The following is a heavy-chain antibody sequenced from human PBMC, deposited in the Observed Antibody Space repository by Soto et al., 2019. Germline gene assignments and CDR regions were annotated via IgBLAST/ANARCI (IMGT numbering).Heavy chain of an antibody. V-gene: IGHV3-23*01. Sequence: GGSLRLSCAASGSTFSSYAMSWVRQAPGKGLEWVSVISGSGDSTYYADSVKGRFTISRDNSMNTLYLQMNTLRAVDSAIYYCAKVSSSWYAGFFDLWGQGTLVTVSS. CDR1: GSTFSSYA. CDR2: ISGSGDST. CDR3: AKVSSSWYAGFFDL. J-gene: IGHJ4*02. D-gene: IGHD6-13*01.